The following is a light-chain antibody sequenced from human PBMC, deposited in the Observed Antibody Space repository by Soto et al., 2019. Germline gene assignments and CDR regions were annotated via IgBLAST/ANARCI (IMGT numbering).Light chain of an antibody. CDR1: SSNIGAGYD. V-gene: IGLV1-40*01. J-gene: IGLJ1*01. Sequence: QSVLTQPPSVSGAPGQRVTISCTGSSSNIGAGYDVHWYQQLPGTAPKLLIYGNSNRPSGVPDRFSGSKSGTSASLAITGLQAEDEADDYCQSYDSSLSGDVFGTGTKVTVL. CDR3: QSYDSSLSGDV. CDR2: GNS.